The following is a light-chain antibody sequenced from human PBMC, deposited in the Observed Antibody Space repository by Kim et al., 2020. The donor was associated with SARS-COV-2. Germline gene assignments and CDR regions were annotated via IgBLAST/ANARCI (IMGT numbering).Light chain of an antibody. V-gene: IGKV1-5*01. J-gene: IGKJ1*01. Sequence: ASVGDRVTITFRASQSISSWLAWYQQKPGKAPKLLIYDASSLESGVPSRFIGSGSGTEFTLTISSLQPDDFATYYCQQYNSYPRTFGQGTKVEIK. CDR3: QQYNSYPRT. CDR1: QSISSW. CDR2: DAS.